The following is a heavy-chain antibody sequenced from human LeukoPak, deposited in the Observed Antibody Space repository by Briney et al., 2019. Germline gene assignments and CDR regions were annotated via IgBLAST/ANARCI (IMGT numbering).Heavy chain of an antibody. D-gene: IGHD2-15*01. V-gene: IGHV4-39*07. CDR1: GFTFSSDS. CDR2: IYYSGST. CDR3: ARVLSWYCSGGSCAGQNWFDP. Sequence: GSLRLSCAGSGFTFSSDSMNWIRQPPGKGLEWIGSIYYSGSTYYNPSLKSRVTISVDTSKNQFSLKLSSVTAADTAVYYCARVLSWYCSGGSCAGQNWFDPWGQGTLVTVSS. J-gene: IGHJ5*02.